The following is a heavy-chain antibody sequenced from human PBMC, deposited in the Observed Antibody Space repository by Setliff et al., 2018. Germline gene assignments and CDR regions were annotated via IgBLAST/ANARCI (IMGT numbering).Heavy chain of an antibody. D-gene: IGHD2-2*02. J-gene: IGHJ6*02. CDR1: GGSISSGSYY. Sequence: SETLSLTCTVSGGSISSGSYYWSWIRQPAGKGLEWIGEINHSGSTNYNPSLKSRVTISLDSSTNQVSLKLSSVTAADTAVYYCARDRQYCSSTSCYTSYFYYYAMDIWGQGTTVTVSS. V-gene: IGHV4-61*10. CDR2: INHSGST. CDR3: ARDRQYCSSTSCYTSYFYYYAMDI.